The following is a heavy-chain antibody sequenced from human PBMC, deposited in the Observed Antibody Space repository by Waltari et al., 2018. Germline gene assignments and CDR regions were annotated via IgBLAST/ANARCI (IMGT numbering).Heavy chain of an antibody. CDR1: NGSISTNPYY. CDR3: AGRPLYTVVWHGFDY. CDR2: KFYTGNL. J-gene: IGHJ4*02. V-gene: IGHV4-39*07. D-gene: IGHD2-2*02. Sequence: QLQLQESGPGLVKPSETLSLTCNVSNGSISTNPYYWAWIRQPPGKGLEWIGSKFYTGNLYYNPSLQSRVTRSVDRSRNQFSLKLRSVTAADTAVYYCAGRPLYTVVWHGFDYWGRGALVTVSS.